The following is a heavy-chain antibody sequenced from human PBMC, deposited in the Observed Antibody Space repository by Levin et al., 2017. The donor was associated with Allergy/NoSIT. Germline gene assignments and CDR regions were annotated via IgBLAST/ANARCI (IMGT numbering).Heavy chain of an antibody. CDR3: VTSTLDTTLVREDY. V-gene: IGHV3-48*01. D-gene: IGHD5-18*01. Sequence: GGSLRLSCAASGFTFSSYSMHWVRQAPGKGLEWVSYISSSSTAIYYADSVKGRFTISRDNAKNSLYLQMNSLRAADTALYYCVTSTLDTTLVREDYWGQGTLVTVSS. J-gene: IGHJ4*02. CDR1: GFTFSSYS. CDR2: ISSSSTAI.